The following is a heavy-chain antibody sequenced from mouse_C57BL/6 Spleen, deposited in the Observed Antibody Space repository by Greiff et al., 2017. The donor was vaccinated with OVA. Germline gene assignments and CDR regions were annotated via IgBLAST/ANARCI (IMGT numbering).Heavy chain of an antibody. J-gene: IGHJ1*03. CDR2: IDPETGGT. V-gene: IGHV1-15*01. Sequence: QVQLQQSGAELVRPGASVTLSCKASGYTFTDYEMHWVKQTPVHGLEWLGAIDPETGGTAYNQKFKGKAILTADKSSSTAYMELRSLTSEDSAVYYCTRITTVVYWYFDVWGTGTTVTVSS. CDR1: GYTFTDYE. D-gene: IGHD1-1*01. CDR3: TRITTVVYWYFDV.